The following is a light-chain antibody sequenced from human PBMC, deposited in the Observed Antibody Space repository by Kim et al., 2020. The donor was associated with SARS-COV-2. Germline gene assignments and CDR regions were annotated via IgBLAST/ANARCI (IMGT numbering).Light chain of an antibody. Sequence: MPPVHCKSSRSLLNGSNKKNYVAGYQQKPGQPPKLLIYWASTRESGVPDRLSGSGSGTDFTLTINNMQVEDVAVYYCQQYFSSPYTFGQGTKLEI. CDR3: QQYFSSPYT. V-gene: IGKV4-1*01. CDR2: WAS. J-gene: IGKJ2*01. CDR1: RSLLNGSNKKNY.